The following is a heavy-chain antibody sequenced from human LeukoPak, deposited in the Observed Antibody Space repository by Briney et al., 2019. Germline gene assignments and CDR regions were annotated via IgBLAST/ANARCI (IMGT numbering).Heavy chain of an antibody. CDR1: GGSISSGDYY. D-gene: IGHD3-9*01. CDR3: AREDILTGYEGY. Sequence: SETLSLTCTVSGGSISSGDYYWSWIRQPPGKGLEWIGYIYYSGSTYYNPSLKSRVTISVDTSKNQFSLKLSSVTAADTAVYYCAREDILTGYEGYWGQGTLVTVSS. V-gene: IGHV4-30-4*01. J-gene: IGHJ4*02. CDR2: IYYSGST.